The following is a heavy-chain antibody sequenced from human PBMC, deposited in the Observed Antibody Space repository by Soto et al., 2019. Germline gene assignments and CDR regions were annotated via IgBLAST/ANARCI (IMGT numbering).Heavy chain of an antibody. J-gene: IGHJ5*02. D-gene: IGHD3-16*02. CDR3: AKGIYGGVIGEGNWFDP. V-gene: IGHV3-23*01. Sequence: GGSLRLSCAASGFTFSSYAMSWVRQAPGKGLEWVSAISGSGGSTYYADSVKGRFTISRDNSKNTLYLQMNSLRAEDTAVYYCAKGIYGGVIGEGNWFDPWGQGTLVTVSS. CDR1: GFTFSSYA. CDR2: ISGSGGST.